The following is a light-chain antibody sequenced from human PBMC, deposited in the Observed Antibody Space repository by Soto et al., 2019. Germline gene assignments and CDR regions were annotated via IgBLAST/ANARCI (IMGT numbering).Light chain of an antibody. CDR2: VNS. V-gene: IGLV1-44*01. CDR1: NSNIGTNT. J-gene: IGLJ1*01. Sequence: QSALTQPPSASGTPGQKVSISCSGSNSNIGTNTINWYQQLPGAAPKLLMFVNSQRPSGVPDRFSGSKSGTSASLAISGLQSEDEADYYCAAWDDTLNGLVFGTGTKLTVL. CDR3: AAWDDTLNGLV.